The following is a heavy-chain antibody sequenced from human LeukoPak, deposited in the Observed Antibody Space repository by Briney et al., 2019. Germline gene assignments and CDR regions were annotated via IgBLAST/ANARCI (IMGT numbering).Heavy chain of an antibody. CDR1: GFRFDDYT. Sequence: GGSLRLSCAASGFRFDDYTMHWVRQSPGKGLEWVAFIRYDETYRVYVDSVKGRFTISRDNSRNRLYLQMNSLRAEDTATYYCAKDLVGGSDGLLFDYWGQGTLVVVSS. CDR3: AKDLVGGSDGLLFDY. V-gene: IGHV3-30*02. J-gene: IGHJ4*02. CDR2: IRYDETYR. D-gene: IGHD1-26*01.